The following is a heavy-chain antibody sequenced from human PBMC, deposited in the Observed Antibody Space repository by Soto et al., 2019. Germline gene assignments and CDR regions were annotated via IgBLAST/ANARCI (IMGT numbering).Heavy chain of an antibody. V-gene: IGHV4-59*01. CDR2: IYYSGST. CDR3: ARGRYDYYFDY. J-gene: IGHJ4*02. CDR1: GGSISSYY. D-gene: IGHD5-12*01. Sequence: QVQLQESGPGLVKPSETLSLTCTVSGGSISSYYWSWIRQPPGKGLEWIGYIYYSGSTNYNPSLRSRVTISVDTSKNQFSRKLSSVTAADTAVEYCARGRYDYYFDYWGQGTLVTVSS.